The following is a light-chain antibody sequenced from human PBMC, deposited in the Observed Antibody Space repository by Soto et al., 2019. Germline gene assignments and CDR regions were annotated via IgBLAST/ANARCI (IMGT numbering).Light chain of an antibody. CDR3: QQYGSSLWT. CDR1: QSVSSSY. Sequence: EIVLTQSPGTLSLSPGERATLSCRDSQSVSSSYLAWYQQKPGQAPRLLIYGASSRATGIPDRFCGSGSGTDFTLTISRLEPEDFAVYYCQQYGSSLWTFGQGTKVDIK. J-gene: IGKJ1*01. V-gene: IGKV3-20*01. CDR2: GAS.